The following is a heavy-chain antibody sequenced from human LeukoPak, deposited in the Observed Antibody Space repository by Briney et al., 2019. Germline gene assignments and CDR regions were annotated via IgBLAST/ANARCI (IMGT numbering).Heavy chain of an antibody. CDR3: ARQDTAMVYFDY. CDR2: IYYGGST. CDR1: GGSISSYY. J-gene: IGHJ4*02. D-gene: IGHD5-18*01. V-gene: IGHV4-59*01. Sequence: SETLSLTCTVSGGSISSYYWSWIRQPPGKGLEWIGYIYYGGSTNYNPSLKSRVTISVDTSKNQFSLKLSSVTAADTAVYYCARQDTAMVYFDYWGQGTLVTVSS.